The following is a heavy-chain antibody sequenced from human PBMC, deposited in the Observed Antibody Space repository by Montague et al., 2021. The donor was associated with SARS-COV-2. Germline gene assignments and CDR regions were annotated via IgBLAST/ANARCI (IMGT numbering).Heavy chain of an antibody. CDR1: GFSLSTSGMC. D-gene: IGHD3-9*01. J-gene: IGHJ6*02. CDR3: ARMVTIFSLGGYYYYYGMDV. Sequence: PALVKPTQTLTLTCTFSGFSLSTSGMCVSWIRQPPGKALEWLALIDWDDDKYYSTSLKTRLTISKDTSKNQVVLTMTNMDLVDTATYYCARMVTIFSLGGYYYYYGMDVWGQGTTVTGSS. V-gene: IGHV2-70*01. CDR2: IDWDDDK.